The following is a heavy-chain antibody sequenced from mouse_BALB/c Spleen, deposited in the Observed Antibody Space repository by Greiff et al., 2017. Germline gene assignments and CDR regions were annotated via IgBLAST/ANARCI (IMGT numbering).Heavy chain of an antibody. V-gene: IGHV14-3*02. CDR2: IDPANGNT. J-gene: IGHJ3*01. CDR3: ARGKISLRFAY. Sequence: EVQLQESGAELVKPGASVKLSCTASGFNIKDTYMHWVKQRPEQGLEWIGRIDPANGNTKYDPKFQGKATITADTSSNTAYLQLSSLTSEDTAVYYCARGKISLRFAYWGQGTLVTVSA. CDR1: GFNIKDTY.